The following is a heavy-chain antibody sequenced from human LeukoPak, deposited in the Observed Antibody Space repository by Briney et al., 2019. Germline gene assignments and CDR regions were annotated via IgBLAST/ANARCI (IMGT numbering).Heavy chain of an antibody. CDR2: ISNSGSMI. V-gene: IGHV3-48*02. J-gene: IGHJ4*02. CDR1: GFTFSSYA. D-gene: IGHD6-19*01. Sequence: PGGSLRLSRAASGFTFSSYAMNWVRQAPGKGLEWVSYISNSGSMIYYADSVKGRFTLSRDNAKNSLYLQMNSLRDEDTAVYYCARGPISGWSADYWGQGTLVTVSS. CDR3: ARGPISGWSADY.